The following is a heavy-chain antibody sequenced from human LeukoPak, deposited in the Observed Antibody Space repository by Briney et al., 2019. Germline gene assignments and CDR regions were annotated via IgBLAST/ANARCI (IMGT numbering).Heavy chain of an antibody. CDR1: GFTFSSYG. Sequence: GGSLRLSCAASGFTFSSYGMHWVRQAPGKGLEWVAVIWYDGSNKYYADSVKGRFTISRDNSKNTLYLQMNSLRAEDTAVYYCARGIQSSGWYDYYYCYGMDVWGQGTTVTVSS. J-gene: IGHJ6*02. D-gene: IGHD6-19*01. V-gene: IGHV3-33*01. CDR2: IWYDGSNK. CDR3: ARGIQSSGWYDYYYCYGMDV.